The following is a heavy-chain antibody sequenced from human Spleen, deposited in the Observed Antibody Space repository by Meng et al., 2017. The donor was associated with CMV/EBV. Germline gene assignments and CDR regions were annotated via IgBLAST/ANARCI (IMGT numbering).Heavy chain of an antibody. CDR2: ISVSGTTI. Sequence: GESLKISCAASGFTFSSCEMNWVRQAPGKGLEWVSYISVSGTTIYYADSVKGRFTISRDDAKSSLYLQLNSLKAEDTAVYYCARDPTGTSTSGGADVWGQGTTVTVSS. D-gene: IGHD1-1*01. V-gene: IGHV3-48*03. CDR1: GFTFSSCE. J-gene: IGHJ6*02. CDR3: ARDPTGTSTSGGADV.